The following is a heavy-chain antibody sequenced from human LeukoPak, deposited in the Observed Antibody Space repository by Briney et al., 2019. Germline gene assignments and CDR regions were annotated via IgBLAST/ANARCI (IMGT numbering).Heavy chain of an antibody. J-gene: IGHJ4*02. CDR2: IYYSGST. CDR3: ASAKYYDFWSGYYLFDY. CDR1: GGSISSYY. D-gene: IGHD3-3*01. Sequence: PSQTLSLTCTASGGSISSYYWSWIRQPPGKGLEWIGYIYYSGSTNYNPSLKSRVTISVDTSKNQFSLKLSSVTAADTAVYYCASAKYYDFWSGYYLFDYWGQGTLVTVSS. V-gene: IGHV4-59*01.